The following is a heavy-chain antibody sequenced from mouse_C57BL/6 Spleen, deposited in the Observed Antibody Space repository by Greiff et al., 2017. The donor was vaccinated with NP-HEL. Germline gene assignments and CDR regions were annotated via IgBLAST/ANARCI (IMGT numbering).Heavy chain of an antibody. CDR2: ISYDGSN. CDR1: GYSITSGYY. CDR3: ARGYYGSSFFAY. D-gene: IGHD1-1*01. V-gene: IGHV3-6*01. J-gene: IGHJ3*01. Sequence: EVKLMESGPGLVKPSQSLSLTCSVTGYSITSGYYWNWIRQFPGNKLEWMGYISYDGSNNYNPSLKNRISITRDTSKNQFFLKLNSVTTEDTATYYCARGYYGSSFFAYWGQGTLVTVSA.